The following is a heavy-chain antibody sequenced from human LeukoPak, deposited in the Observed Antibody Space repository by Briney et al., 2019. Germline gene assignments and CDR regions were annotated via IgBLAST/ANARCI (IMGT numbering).Heavy chain of an antibody. V-gene: IGHV1-18*01. J-gene: IGHJ4*02. D-gene: IGHD2-21*02. CDR1: GYTFTSYG. CDR2: ISAYNGNT. CDR3: ARDTPSIAYCGGYFYSDTFDY. Sequence: ASVKVSCKASGYTFTSYGISWVRQAPGQGLEWMGWISAYNGNTNYAQKLQGRVTMTTDTSTSTAYMELRSLRSDDPAVYYCARDTPSIAYCGGYFYSDTFDYWGQGTLVTVSS.